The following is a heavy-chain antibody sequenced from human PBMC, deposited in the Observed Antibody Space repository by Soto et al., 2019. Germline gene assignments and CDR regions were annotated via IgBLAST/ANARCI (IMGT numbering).Heavy chain of an antibody. D-gene: IGHD3-10*01. CDR3: ARSLSFGFLGQSAIGANWFDH. Sequence: QVQLVQSGAEVKKPGASVKVSCKASGYTFTGYYMHCVRQAPGQGLEWMGCINPNSGGTNYAQKFQGRVTMTMDTSISTVYMELSRLRSDDTAVYYCARSLSFGFLGQSAIGANWFDHCGQGTLVTVSS. CDR1: GYTFTGYY. J-gene: IGHJ5*02. CDR2: INPNSGGT. V-gene: IGHV1-2*02.